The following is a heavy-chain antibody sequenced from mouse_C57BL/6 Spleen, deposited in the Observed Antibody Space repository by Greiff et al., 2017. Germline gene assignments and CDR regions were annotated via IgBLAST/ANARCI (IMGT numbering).Heavy chain of an antibody. CDR2: IHPNSGST. V-gene: IGHV1-64*01. J-gene: IGHJ4*01. Sequence: QVQLQQPGAELVKPGASVKLSCKASGYTFTSYWMHWVKQRPGQGLEWIGMIHPNSGSTNYNEKFKSKATLTVDKSSSTAYMQLSSLTSDDSAVYYCAREEYYAMDYWGQGTSVTVSS. CDR1: GYTFTSYW. CDR3: AREEYYAMDY.